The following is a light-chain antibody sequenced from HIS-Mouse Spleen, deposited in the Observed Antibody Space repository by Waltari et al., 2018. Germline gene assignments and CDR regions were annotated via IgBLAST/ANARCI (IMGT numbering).Light chain of an antibody. J-gene: IGLJ1*01. V-gene: IGLV2-14*03. CDR1: SSDVGGYNY. Sequence: QSALTQPASVSGSPGQSITISFPGTSSDVGGYNYVSWYQQHPGKAPKLMIYDVSNRPSGVSNRFSGSKSGNTASLTISGLQAEDEADYYCSSYTSSSTYVFRTGTKVTVL. CDR2: DVS. CDR3: SSYTSSSTYV.